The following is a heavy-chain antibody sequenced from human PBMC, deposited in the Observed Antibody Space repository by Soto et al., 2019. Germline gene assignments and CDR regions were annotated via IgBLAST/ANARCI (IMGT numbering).Heavy chain of an antibody. CDR2: ISYDGSNK. J-gene: IGHJ6*02. Sequence: PGGSLRLSCAASGFTFSSYAMHWVRQAPGKGLEWVAVISYDGSNKYYADSVKGRFTISRDNSKNTLYLQMNSLRAEDTAVYYCARDLGSYYRGIENYYYGMDVWGQGTTVTVSS. D-gene: IGHD1-26*01. V-gene: IGHV3-30-3*01. CDR1: GFTFSSYA. CDR3: ARDLGSYYRGIENYYYGMDV.